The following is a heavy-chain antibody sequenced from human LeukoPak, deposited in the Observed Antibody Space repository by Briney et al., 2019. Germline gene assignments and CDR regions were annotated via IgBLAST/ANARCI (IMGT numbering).Heavy chain of an antibody. J-gene: IGHJ4*02. CDR3: ARHGDYCFDL. D-gene: IGHD4-17*01. Sequence: GGSLELSCAASGFTFSSRWMGWVRPAPGKGLEWVANIRNDGLTQYYLDSVKGRFTISRDNAKDSLSLQMNSLRAEDTAVYFCARHGDYCFDLWGQGTLVTVSS. CDR1: GFTFSSRW. V-gene: IGHV3-7*01. CDR2: IRNDGLTQ.